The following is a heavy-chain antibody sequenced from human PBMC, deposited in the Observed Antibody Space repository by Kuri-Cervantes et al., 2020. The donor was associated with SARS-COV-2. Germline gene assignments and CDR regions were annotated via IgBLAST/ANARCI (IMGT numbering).Heavy chain of an antibody. CDR3: ARDAFDI. Sequence: LRLSCTVSGGSISSGDYYWSWIRQPPGKGLEWIGYIYYSGSTYYNPSLKSRVTISVDTSKNQFPLKLSSVTAADTAVYYCARDAFDIWGQGTMVTVSS. CDR1: GGSISSGDYY. V-gene: IGHV4-30-4*08. J-gene: IGHJ3*02. CDR2: IYYSGST.